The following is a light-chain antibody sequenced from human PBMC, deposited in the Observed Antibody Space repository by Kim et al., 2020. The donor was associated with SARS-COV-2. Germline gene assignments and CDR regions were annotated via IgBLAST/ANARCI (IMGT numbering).Light chain of an antibody. CDR3: QQYGGSPYT. CDR2: GAS. J-gene: IGKJ2*01. Sequence: PGERATLSCRASQSVSSNYFAWYQQKPGQAPRLLVYGASTRPAGIPDRFTGSGSGTDFTLTINRLEPEDFAVYYCQQYGGSPYTFGQGTKLEI. CDR1: QSVSSNY. V-gene: IGKV3-20*01.